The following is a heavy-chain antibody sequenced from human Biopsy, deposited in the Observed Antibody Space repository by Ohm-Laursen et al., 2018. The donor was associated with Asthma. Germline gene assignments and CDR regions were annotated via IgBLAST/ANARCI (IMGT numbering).Heavy chain of an antibody. J-gene: IGHJ4*02. V-gene: IGHV3-7*01. Sequence: SLRLSCAASGFTFSGSWMIWVRQAPGKGLQWLAFIKQDGSQTYYADSVEGRFSISRDSAKNSLYLQMNSLRAEDTAVYYCARDGPELPTELDYWGPGTLVTVSS. CDR3: ARDGPELPTELDY. CDR1: GFTFSGSW. D-gene: IGHD1-14*01. CDR2: IKQDGSQT.